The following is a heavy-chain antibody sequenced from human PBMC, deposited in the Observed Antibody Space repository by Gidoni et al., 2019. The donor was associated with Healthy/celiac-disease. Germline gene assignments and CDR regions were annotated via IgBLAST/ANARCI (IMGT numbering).Heavy chain of an antibody. CDR1: GGSISMGGYS. V-gene: IGHV4-31*03. D-gene: IGHD2-21*01. CDR2: IYYSGST. CDR3: ARADSRGFSWYYYYGMDV. J-gene: IGHJ6*02. Sequence: QVQLQESGPGLVKPSKTLSLTCTVSGGSISMGGYSWSWIRQHPGKGLEWIGSIYYSGSTYYIPSLTSRVTISVDTSKTQFSLKLSSLTAADTAVYYCARADSRGFSWYYYYGMDVWGQGTTVTVSS.